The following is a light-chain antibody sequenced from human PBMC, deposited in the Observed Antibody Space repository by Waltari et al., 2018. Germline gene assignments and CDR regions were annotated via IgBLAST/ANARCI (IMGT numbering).Light chain of an antibody. J-gene: IGLJ3*02. CDR1: SRDVGGYHL. Sequence: QSALTQPASVSGSPGQSITISCTGTSRDVGGYHLVSWYQQHPGKAPTLMISEVTKVPAGGSDRFSGSKSGNTASLTIAGLQAEDEADYYCGAHAGFGTSSWVFGGGTKLTVL. CDR3: GAHAGFGTSSWV. V-gene: IGLV2-23*02. CDR2: EVT.